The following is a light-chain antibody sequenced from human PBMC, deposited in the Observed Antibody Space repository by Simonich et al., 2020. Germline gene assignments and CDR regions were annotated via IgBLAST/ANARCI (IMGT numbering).Light chain of an antibody. CDR2: WAS. J-gene: IGKJ1*01. V-gene: IGKV4-1*01. CDR3: QQYYSTPPWT. Sequence: DIVMTQSPDSLAVSLGERATINCKSSQSVLYSSNNKHYLAWYQQKPGQPPKLLIYWASTRESGVPARFSGSGSGTDFTLTISSLQAEDVAVYYCQQYYSTPPWTFGQGTKVEIK. CDR1: QSVLYSSNNKHY.